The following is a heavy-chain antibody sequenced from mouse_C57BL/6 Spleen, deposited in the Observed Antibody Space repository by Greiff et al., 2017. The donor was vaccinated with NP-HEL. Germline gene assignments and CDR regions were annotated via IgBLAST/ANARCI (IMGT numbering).Heavy chain of an antibody. V-gene: IGHV5-9*01. D-gene: IGHD6-1*01. CDR2: ISGGGGNT. Sequence: DVMLVESGGGLVKPGGSLKLSCAASGFTFSSYTMSWVRQTPEKRLEWVATISGGGGNTYYPDSVKGRFTISRDNAKNTLYLQMSSLRSEDTALYYCASSLWYFDYWGQGTTLTVSS. J-gene: IGHJ2*01. CDR1: GFTFSSYT. CDR3: ASSLWYFDY.